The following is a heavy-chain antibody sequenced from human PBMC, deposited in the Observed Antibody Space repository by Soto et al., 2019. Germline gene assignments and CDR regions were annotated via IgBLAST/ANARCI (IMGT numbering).Heavy chain of an antibody. J-gene: IGHJ4*02. Sequence: GGSLRLSCAASGFTFDAYAMHWVRRAPGKGLEWVSGISWNSGSIGYADSVKGRFTISRDNAKNSLYLQMNSLRAEDTALYYCAKDSGYSGYDYFDYWGQGTLVTVSS. CDR3: AKDSGYSGYDYFDY. V-gene: IGHV3-9*01. CDR2: ISWNSGSI. CDR1: GFTFDAYA. D-gene: IGHD5-12*01.